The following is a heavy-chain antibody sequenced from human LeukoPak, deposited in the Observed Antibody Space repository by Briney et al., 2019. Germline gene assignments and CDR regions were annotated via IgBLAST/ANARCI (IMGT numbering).Heavy chain of an antibody. CDR1: GFTFSSYW. D-gene: IGHD4-11*01. CDR2: IKQDGSEK. Sequence: GGSLRLSCAASGFTFSSYWMSWVRQAPGKGLEWVANIKQDGSEKYYVDSVKGRFTISRDNAKNSLYLQMNSLRAEDTAVYYCARDAYSTMRRYSYYYYMDVWGKGTTVTVSS. V-gene: IGHV3-7*01. J-gene: IGHJ6*03. CDR3: ARDAYSTMRRYSYYYYMDV.